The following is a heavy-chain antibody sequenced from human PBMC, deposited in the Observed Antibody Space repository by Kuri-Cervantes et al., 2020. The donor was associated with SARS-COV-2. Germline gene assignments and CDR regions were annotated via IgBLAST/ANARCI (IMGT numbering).Heavy chain of an antibody. D-gene: IGHD2-15*01. J-gene: IGHJ6*02. Sequence: ASVKVSCKASGYTFTSYGISWVRQAPGQGLEWMGWISAYNGNTNYAQKLQGIVTMATDTSTSTAYMELRSLRSDDTAVYYCAGLGYCSGGSCYYYYYGMDVWGQGTTVTVSS. V-gene: IGHV1-18*01. CDR2: ISAYNGNT. CDR3: AGLGYCSGGSCYYYYYGMDV. CDR1: GYTFTSYG.